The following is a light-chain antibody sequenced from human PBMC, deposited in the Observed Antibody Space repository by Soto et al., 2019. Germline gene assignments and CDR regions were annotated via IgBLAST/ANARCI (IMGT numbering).Light chain of an antibody. J-gene: IGLJ1*01. CDR1: SSDVGGYNY. CDR3: SSYTSSSTLGGV. Sequence: QSALTQPASVSGSPGQSITISCTGTSSDVGGYNYVSWYQQYPGKAPKLMIYDVSSRPSGVSNRFSGSKSGNTASLTISGLQAEDVADYYCSSYTSSSTLGGVFGTGTKLTVL. CDR2: DVS. V-gene: IGLV2-14*01.